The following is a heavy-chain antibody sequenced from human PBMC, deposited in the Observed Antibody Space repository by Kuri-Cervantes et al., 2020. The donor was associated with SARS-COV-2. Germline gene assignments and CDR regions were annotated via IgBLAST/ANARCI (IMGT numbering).Heavy chain of an antibody. J-gene: IGHJ4*02. V-gene: IGHV3-7*03. D-gene: IGHD3-3*01. Sequence: GGSLRLSCAASGFTFSNAWMSWVRQAPGKGLEWVANIKQDGSEKSYVDSVKGRFTISRDNAKNSLYLQMNSLRAEDTAVYYRAKVCLEWLPIGPFDYWGQGTLVTVSS. CDR1: GFTFSNAW. CDR2: IKQDGSEK. CDR3: AKVCLEWLPIGPFDY.